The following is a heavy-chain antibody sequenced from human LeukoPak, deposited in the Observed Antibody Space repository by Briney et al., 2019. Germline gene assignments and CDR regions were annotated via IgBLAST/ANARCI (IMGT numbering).Heavy chain of an antibody. V-gene: IGHV1-18*01. CDR3: ARDPRYATTSNAFDI. J-gene: IGHJ3*02. CDR1: GYTFTSYG. Sequence: GASVKVSCKASGYTFTSYGISWVRQAPGQGLEWMGWISAYNGNTNYAQRLQGRVTMTTDTSTSTAYKELWSLRSDDTAVYYCARDPRYATTSNAFDIWGQGTMVTVSS. CDR2: ISAYNGNT. D-gene: IGHD2-2*01.